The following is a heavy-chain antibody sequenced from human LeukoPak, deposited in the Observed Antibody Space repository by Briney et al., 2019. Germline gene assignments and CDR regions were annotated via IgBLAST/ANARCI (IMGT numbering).Heavy chain of an antibody. D-gene: IGHD1-1*01. J-gene: IGHJ4*02. CDR1: GVTFSSYT. Sequence: SVKLSCKASGVTFSSYTISWVRQAPGQGLEWMGRIIPILGIANYAQKFQGRVTISADKSTSTAYMELSSLRSEDTAVYYCAKISTTGKRDFDYWGQGTLVTVSS. CDR3: AKISTTGKRDFDY. V-gene: IGHV1-69*02. CDR2: IIPILGIA.